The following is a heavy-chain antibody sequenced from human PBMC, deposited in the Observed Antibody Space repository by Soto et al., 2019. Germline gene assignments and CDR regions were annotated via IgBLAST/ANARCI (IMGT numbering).Heavy chain of an antibody. CDR1: GGSISSYY. V-gene: IGHV4-59*08. D-gene: IGHD3-10*01. CDR3: ARHVARYYGSGSYYSYYYYGMDV. Sequence: QVQLQESGPGLVKPSETLSLTCTVSGGSISSYYWSWIRQPPRKGLEWIGYIYYSGSTNYNPSLKSRVTISVDTSKNQFSLKLSSVTAADTAVYYCARHVARYYGSGSYYSYYYYGMDVWGQGTTVTVSS. CDR2: IYYSGST. J-gene: IGHJ6*02.